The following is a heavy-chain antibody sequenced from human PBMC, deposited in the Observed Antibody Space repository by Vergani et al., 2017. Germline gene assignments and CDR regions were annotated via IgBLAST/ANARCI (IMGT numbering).Heavy chain of an antibody. D-gene: IGHD4-17*01. CDR3: ARDRTTVNGFDP. CDR2: IYTSGST. Sequence: QVQLQESGPGLVKPSQTLSLTCTVSGGSISSGSYYWSWIRQPAGKGLEWIGRIYTSGSTNYNPSLKSRVTISVDTSKNQFSLKLSSVTAADTAVYYCARDRTTVNGFDPWGQGTLVTVSS. V-gene: IGHV4-61*02. CDR1: GGSISSGSYY. J-gene: IGHJ5*02.